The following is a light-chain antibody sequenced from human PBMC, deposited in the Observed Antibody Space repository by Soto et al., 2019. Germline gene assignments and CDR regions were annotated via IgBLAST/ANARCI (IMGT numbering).Light chain of an antibody. CDR2: SNN. CDR3: AAWDDSLNGFYV. V-gene: IGLV1-44*01. Sequence: QSVLTQPPSASGTPGQRVSISCSGSTSNIGRNDVNWYQQLPRTAPKLLIYSNNQRPSGVPDRFSGSKSGTSASLAISGLQSEDEADYYCAAWDDSLNGFYVFGTGTKLTVL. J-gene: IGLJ1*01. CDR1: TSNIGRND.